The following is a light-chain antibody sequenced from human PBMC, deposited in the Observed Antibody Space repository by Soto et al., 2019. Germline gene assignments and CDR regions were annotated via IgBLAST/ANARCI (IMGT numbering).Light chain of an antibody. J-gene: IGKJ4*01. CDR3: QRYGTSLPLT. CDR1: QSVSSNY. CDR2: GAS. Sequence: EIVLTQSPGTLSLSPGDRATLSCRASQSVSSNYLAWYQQKPGQAPRLLIYGASSRATGIPDRFSGNGSGTDFTLTISRLEPEDFAVYYCQRYGTSLPLTFGGGTKVEIK. V-gene: IGKV3-20*01.